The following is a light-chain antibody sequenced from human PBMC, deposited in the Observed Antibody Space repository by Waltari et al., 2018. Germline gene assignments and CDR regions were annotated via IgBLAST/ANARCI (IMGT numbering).Light chain of an antibody. J-gene: IGKJ3*01. CDR2: DAS. CDR3: QQRSNWPPT. V-gene: IGKV3-11*01. CDR1: QSIKNF. Sequence: EIVLAQSPVTFSLSPGESATLSCRASQSIKNFLAWYQQKPGQAPRLLIFDASNRATGIPARFSGGGSGTDFTLTIDSLEPEDFGFYYCQQRSNWPPTFGPGTKVDIK.